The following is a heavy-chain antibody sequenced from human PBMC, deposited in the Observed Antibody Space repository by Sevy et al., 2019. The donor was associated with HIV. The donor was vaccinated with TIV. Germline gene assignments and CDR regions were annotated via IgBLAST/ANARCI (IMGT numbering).Heavy chain of an antibody. CDR1: GFTLSSYG. Sequence: GGSLRLSCVASGFTLSSYGMHWVRQAPGKGFEWVAVIRYDGSNKYYADSVKGRFTISRDNSKNTLYLQMNSLRAEDTAVYYCARDRLGITISAEWGGGMDVWGQGTTVTVSS. J-gene: IGHJ6*02. CDR3: ARDRLGITISAEWGGGMDV. V-gene: IGHV3-33*01. D-gene: IGHD3-3*01. CDR2: IRYDGSNK.